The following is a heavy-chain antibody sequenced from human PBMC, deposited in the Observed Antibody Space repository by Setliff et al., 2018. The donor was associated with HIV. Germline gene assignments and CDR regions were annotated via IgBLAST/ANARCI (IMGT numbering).Heavy chain of an antibody. Sequence: PSETLSLTCTVSDDSTSSGFYNWTWIRQPAGKRLEWIGHISTSGSASYNPSLESRTTISMDTSKNYFSLKLTSVTAADTAVYFCATSSSSLHNWFDSWGRGTQVTVSS. J-gene: IGHJ5*01. CDR2: ISTSGSA. V-gene: IGHV4-61*09. CDR3: ATSSSSLHNWFDS. CDR1: DDSTSSGFYN. D-gene: IGHD3-22*01.